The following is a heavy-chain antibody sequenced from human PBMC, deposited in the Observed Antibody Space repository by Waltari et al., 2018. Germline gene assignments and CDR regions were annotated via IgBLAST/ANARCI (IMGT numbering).Heavy chain of an antibody. CDR3: AKASSYSDSSGYHYYFDY. Sequence: EVQLVESGGGLVQLGGSLRLSCAASGFTFSSYAMIWVRPDPGKGLEWVSAISGSGGSTYYADSVKGRFTISRDNSKNTLYLQMNSLRAEDTAVYYCAKASSYSDSSGYHYYFDYWGQGTLVTVSS. CDR2: ISGSGGST. J-gene: IGHJ4*02. CDR1: GFTFSSYA. D-gene: IGHD3-22*01. V-gene: IGHV3-23*04.